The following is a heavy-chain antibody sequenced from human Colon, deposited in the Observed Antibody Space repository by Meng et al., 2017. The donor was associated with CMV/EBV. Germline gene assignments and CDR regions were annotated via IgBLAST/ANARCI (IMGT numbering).Heavy chain of an antibody. Sequence: NYCWAWIRQPPGKGLEWIGSLCYIGITYQNPSLKSRVTMSVDTSKNQFSLRLSSVTAADMAVYDCAKDGRIFGVVSFDYWGQGTLVTVSS. D-gene: IGHD3-3*02. CDR3: AKDGRIFGVVSFDY. V-gene: IGHV4-39*07. J-gene: IGHJ4*02. CDR2: LCYIGIT. CDR1: NYC.